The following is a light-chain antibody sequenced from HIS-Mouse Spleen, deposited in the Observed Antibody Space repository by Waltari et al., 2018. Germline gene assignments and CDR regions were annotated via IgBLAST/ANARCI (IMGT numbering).Light chain of an antibody. CDR1: SSSVGGYNY. V-gene: IGLV2-11*01. J-gene: IGLJ1*01. CDR3: CSYAGSYTGV. CDR2: DVS. Sequence: QSALTQPRSVSGSPGQSVTISCTGTSSSVGGYNYVSWYQQHPGKAPNLMIYDVSKRPSGVPDRFSGSKSGNTASLTISGLQAEDEADYYCCSYAGSYTGVFGTGTKVTVL.